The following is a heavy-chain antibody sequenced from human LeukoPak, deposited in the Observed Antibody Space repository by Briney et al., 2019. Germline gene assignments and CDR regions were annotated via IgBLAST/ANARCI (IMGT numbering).Heavy chain of an antibody. CDR2: ISYDGSNK. D-gene: IGHD6-13*01. CDR3: AKDHGGIAI. J-gene: IGHJ3*02. CDR1: GFTFRSYG. Sequence: GGSLRLSCGASGFTFRSYGMHWVRQAPGKGLEWVAVISYDGSNKYYADSVKGRFTISRDNSKNTLYLQMNSLIAEDTAVYYCAKDHGGIAIWGQGTMVTVSS. V-gene: IGHV3-30*18.